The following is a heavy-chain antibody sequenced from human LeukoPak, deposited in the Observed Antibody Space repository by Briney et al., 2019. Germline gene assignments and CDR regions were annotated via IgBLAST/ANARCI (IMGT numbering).Heavy chain of an antibody. CDR2: IKGDESAR. Sequence: GGSLRLSCAASGFTFSTYWMAWVRQAPGKGREGVANIKGDESARHQADSVKGRFTISRDNAQNPVYLQMSRLRGEDTAVYYCARDVGGSLDYWGQGTLVTVSS. D-gene: IGHD1-26*01. CDR1: GFTFSTYW. CDR3: ARDVGGSLDY. V-gene: IGHV3-7*01. J-gene: IGHJ4*02.